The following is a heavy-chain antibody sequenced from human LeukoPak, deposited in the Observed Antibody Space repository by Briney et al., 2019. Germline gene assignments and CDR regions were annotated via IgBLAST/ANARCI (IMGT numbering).Heavy chain of an antibody. D-gene: IGHD3-10*01. J-gene: IGHJ4*02. Sequence: ASVKVSCKASGYTFTISYIHWVRQAPGQGLEWMGCISPTSGDTNFAQKFKGRVTMTRDTSISTADMELSRLRSDDTAMYFCARSVAVRIWFGEAYFDYWGQGSLVTVSS. CDR3: ARSVAVRIWFGEAYFDY. V-gene: IGHV1-2*02. CDR1: GYTFTISY. CDR2: ISPTSGDT.